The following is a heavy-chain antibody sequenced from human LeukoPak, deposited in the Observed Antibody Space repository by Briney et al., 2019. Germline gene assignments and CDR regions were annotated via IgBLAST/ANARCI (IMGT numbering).Heavy chain of an antibody. J-gene: IGHJ4*02. D-gene: IGHD5-18*01. Sequence: GGSLRLSCAASGFTFSSYGMHWVRQAPGKGLEWVAVIWYDGSNKYYADSVKGRFTISRDNSKNTLYLQMNSLRAEDTAVYYCARAWPNTWHDYWGQGTLVTVSS. CDR3: ARAWPNTWHDY. V-gene: IGHV3-33*01. CDR1: GFTFSSYG. CDR2: IWYDGSNK.